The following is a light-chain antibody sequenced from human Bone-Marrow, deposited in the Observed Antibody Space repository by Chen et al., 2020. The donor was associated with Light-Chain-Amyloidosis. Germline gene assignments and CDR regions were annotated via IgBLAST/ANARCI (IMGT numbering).Light chain of an antibody. CDR2: DVL. J-gene: IGLJ2*01. Sequence: QSALTQPRSVSGSPGQSITISCTGTTTDVGLHNYVSRYQQFPGKVPKLIIYDVLKRPPGVPDRFSGSKSGNTASLTISSLQAEDEADYYCCSLADTSTSVFGGGTRLTVL. CDR1: TTDVGLHNY. CDR3: CSLADTSTSV. V-gene: IGLV2-11*01.